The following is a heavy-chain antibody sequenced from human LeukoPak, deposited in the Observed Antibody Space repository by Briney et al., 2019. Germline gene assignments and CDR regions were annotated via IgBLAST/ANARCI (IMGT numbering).Heavy chain of an antibody. CDR3: ARAVWFGELYVDY. J-gene: IGHJ4*02. V-gene: IGHV4-59*01. CDR2: IYYNGST. D-gene: IGHD3-10*01. CDR1: GGSISSYY. Sequence: SETLSLTCTVSGGSISSYYWSWIRQPPGKGLEWIGYIYYNGSTNYNPSLKSRVTISVDTSKNQFSLKLSSVTAADTAVYYCARAVWFGELYVDYWGQGTLVTVSS.